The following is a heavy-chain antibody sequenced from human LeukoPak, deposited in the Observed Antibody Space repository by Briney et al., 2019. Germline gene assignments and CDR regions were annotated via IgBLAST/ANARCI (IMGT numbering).Heavy chain of an antibody. V-gene: IGHV3-23*01. Sequence: GGSLRLSCAASGFTFSSYAMSWVRQAPGKGLEWVSAISGSGGSTYYADSVKGRFTISRDNSKDTQYLQMNSLRAEDTAVYYCASPRGYCSSTSCYAGDWYFDLWGRGTLVTVSS. CDR1: GFTFSSYA. J-gene: IGHJ2*01. CDR3: ASPRGYCSSTSCYAGDWYFDL. CDR2: ISGSGGST. D-gene: IGHD2-2*01.